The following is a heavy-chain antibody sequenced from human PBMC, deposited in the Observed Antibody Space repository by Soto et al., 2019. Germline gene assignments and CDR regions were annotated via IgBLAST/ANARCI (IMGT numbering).Heavy chain of an antibody. V-gene: IGHV1-18*01. CDR1: GYTFTSYG. Sequence: GSVKVSCKASGYTFTSYGISWVRQAPGQGLEWMGWISAYNGNTNYAQKLQGRVTMTTDTSTSTAYMELRSLRSDDTAVYYCARDGGRGYGYGPFDYWGQGTLVTVSS. CDR2: ISAYNGNT. J-gene: IGHJ4*02. CDR3: ARDGGRGYGYGPFDY. D-gene: IGHD5-18*01.